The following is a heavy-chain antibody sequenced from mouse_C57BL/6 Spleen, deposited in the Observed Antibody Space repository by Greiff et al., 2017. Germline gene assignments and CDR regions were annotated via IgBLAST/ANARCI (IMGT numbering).Heavy chain of an antibody. Sequence: QVQLQQPGAELVKPGASVKLSCKASGYTFTSYWMHWVKQRPGRGLEWIGRIDPNSGGTKYNEKFKSKATLTVDKPSSTAYMELSSLTSEDSAVYYCARGEDVYYGNYGAMDYWGQGTSVTVSS. CDR1: GYTFTSYW. J-gene: IGHJ4*01. V-gene: IGHV1-72*01. D-gene: IGHD2-1*01. CDR3: ARGEDVYYGNYGAMDY. CDR2: IDPNSGGT.